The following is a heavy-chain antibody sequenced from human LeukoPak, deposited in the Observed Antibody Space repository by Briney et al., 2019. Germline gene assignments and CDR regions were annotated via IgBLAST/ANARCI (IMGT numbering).Heavy chain of an antibody. D-gene: IGHD3-22*01. V-gene: IGHV3-43*02. CDR1: GFIFHDYA. CDR2: ISGDGGST. Sequence: GGSLGLSCAAPGFIFHDYAIHWVRQPPGKGLEWVSLISGDGGSTFYADSVKGRSTISRDNSKNSLYLQMSSLRIEDTALYYCARESESSGWYDFWGQGTLVTVSS. J-gene: IGHJ5*01. CDR3: ARESESSGWYDF.